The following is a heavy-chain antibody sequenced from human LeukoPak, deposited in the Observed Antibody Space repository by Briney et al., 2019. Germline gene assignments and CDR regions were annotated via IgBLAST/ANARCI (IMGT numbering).Heavy chain of an antibody. D-gene: IGHD5-18*01. CDR2: ISYDGSNK. V-gene: IGHV3-30-3*01. Sequence: GGSLRLSCAASGFTFSSYAMHWVRQAPGKGLEWVAVISYDGSNKYYADSVKGRFTISRDNSKNTLYLQMNSLRAEDTAVYYCARDRNSYGDDYWGQGTLVTVSS. J-gene: IGHJ4*02. CDR3: ARDRNSYGDDY. CDR1: GFTFSSYA.